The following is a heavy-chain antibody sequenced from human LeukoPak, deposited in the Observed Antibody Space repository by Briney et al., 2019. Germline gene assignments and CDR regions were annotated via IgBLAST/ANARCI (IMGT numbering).Heavy chain of an antibody. J-gene: IGHJ5*02. CDR1: GFSFSSYS. D-gene: IGHD3-10*01. CDR3: ATDLIHYYASGAKT. Sequence: GGSLRLSCAASGFSFSSYSTNWVRQAPGKGLEWVSSITTSSSYIYYADSVKGRFTISRDNAKNSLFLQMNSLRAEDTAVYYCATDLIHYYASGAKTWGQGTLVTVSS. CDR2: ITTSSSYI. V-gene: IGHV3-21*01.